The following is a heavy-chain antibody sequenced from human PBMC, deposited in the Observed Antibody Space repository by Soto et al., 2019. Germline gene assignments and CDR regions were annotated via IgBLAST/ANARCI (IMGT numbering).Heavy chain of an antibody. Sequence: EVQLLESGGGLVQPGGSLRLSCAASGFTFSSYAMSWVRQAPGKGLEWVSAISGSGGSTYYADSVKGRFTISRDNSKNTLYLQMNSLRAEDMAVYYCAKDGSSGWYLEYFQHWGQGTLVTVSS. CDR2: ISGSGGST. V-gene: IGHV3-23*01. CDR1: GFTFSSYA. CDR3: AKDGSSGWYLEYFQH. D-gene: IGHD6-19*01. J-gene: IGHJ1*01.